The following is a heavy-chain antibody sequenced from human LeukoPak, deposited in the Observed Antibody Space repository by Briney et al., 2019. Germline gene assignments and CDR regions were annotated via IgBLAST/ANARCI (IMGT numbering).Heavy chain of an antibody. CDR3: ARVKGELVGARLAYYFDY. Sequence: GGSLRLSCAASGFTFSSYSMNWVRQAPGKGLEWVSSISSSSSYIYYADSVKGRFTISRDNSKNTLYLQMNSLRAEDTAVYYCARVKGELVGARLAYYFDYWGQGTLVTVSS. J-gene: IGHJ4*02. D-gene: IGHD1-26*01. V-gene: IGHV3-21*01. CDR1: GFTFSSYS. CDR2: ISSSSSYI.